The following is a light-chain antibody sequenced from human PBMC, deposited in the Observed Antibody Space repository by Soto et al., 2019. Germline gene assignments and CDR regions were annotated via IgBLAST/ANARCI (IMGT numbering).Light chain of an antibody. CDR2: EVS. CDR1: QSVATN. V-gene: IGKV3-15*01. Sequence: IVMTQSPATLSVSPGERATLSCRASQSVATNLAWYQQKPGQAPRLLIYEVSTSATGIPARFSGSGTGTEFTPTITRLQSEDFAVYYCHHHSHWPAFSQGTSLEIK. J-gene: IGKJ2*01. CDR3: HHHSHWPA.